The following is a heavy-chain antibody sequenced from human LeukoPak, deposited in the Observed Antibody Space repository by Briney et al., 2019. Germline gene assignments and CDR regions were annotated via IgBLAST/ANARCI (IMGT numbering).Heavy chain of an antibody. CDR2: IYYSGST. CDR1: GASISSYY. J-gene: IGHJ3*02. CDR3: ARVRVGWGYAFDI. V-gene: IGHV4-59*01. D-gene: IGHD3-16*01. Sequence: KSSETLSLTCTVSGASISSYYWSWIRQPPGKGLEWIGYIYYSGSTNYNPSLKSRVTISVDTSKNQFSLKLSSVTAADTAVYYCARVRVGWGYAFDIWGQGTMVTVSS.